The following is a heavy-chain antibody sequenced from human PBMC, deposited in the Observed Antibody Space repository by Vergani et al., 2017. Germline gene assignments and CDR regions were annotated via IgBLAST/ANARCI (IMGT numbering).Heavy chain of an antibody. Sequence: EVQLEESGGGLVLPGRSLRLSCVASGFTSAGYAMHWVRQAPGKGLEWVSAIRSADTNTYYADSVEGRFAISRDNAKTSLYLQMNSLRVEDTAVYYCAREGVPYAFDIWGQGTMVTVSS. V-gene: IGHV3-48*03. CDR2: IRSADTNT. CDR3: AREGVPYAFDI. D-gene: IGHD4/OR15-4a*01. CDR1: GFTSAGYA. J-gene: IGHJ3*02.